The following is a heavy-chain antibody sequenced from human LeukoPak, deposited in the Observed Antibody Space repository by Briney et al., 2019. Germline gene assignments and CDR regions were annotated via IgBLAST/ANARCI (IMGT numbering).Heavy chain of an antibody. CDR3: ARDEPYGSGSPPLD. J-gene: IGHJ4*02. Sequence: GGSLRLSCAASGFTFSTYSMNWVRQAPGKGLEWVSYISSSSSTIYYADSVKGRFTISRDNAKNSVYLQMNTLRAEDTAVYYCARDEPYGSGSPPLDWGQGTLVTVSS. CDR1: GFTFSTYS. CDR2: ISSSSSTI. D-gene: IGHD3-10*01. V-gene: IGHV3-48*04.